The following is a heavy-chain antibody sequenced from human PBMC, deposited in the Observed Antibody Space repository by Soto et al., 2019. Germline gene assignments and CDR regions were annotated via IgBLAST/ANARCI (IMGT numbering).Heavy chain of an antibody. CDR3: AKLSSPINDLAAAGPDY. CDR2: ISGSGGST. Sequence: GGSLRLSCAASGFTFSSYAMSWVRQAPGKGLEWVSAISGSGGSTYYADSVKGRLSIPRDNSKNTLYLQMNSLRAEDTAVYYCAKLSSPINDLAAAGPDYWGQGTLVTVSS. D-gene: IGHD6-13*01. J-gene: IGHJ4*02. V-gene: IGHV3-23*01. CDR1: GFTFSSYA.